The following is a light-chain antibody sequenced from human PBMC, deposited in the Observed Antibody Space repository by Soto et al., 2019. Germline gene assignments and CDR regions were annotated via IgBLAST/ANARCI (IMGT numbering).Light chain of an antibody. CDR3: SAYAGSNNRYV. CDR1: SSDIGVYNY. J-gene: IGLJ1*01. CDR2: DVS. Sequence: QSALTQPPSASGSPGQSVTISCTGTSSDIGVYNYVSWYQQHPGKAPKLMIYDVSERPSGVPDRFSGSKSGNTASLTVSGLQTEDEADYYCSAYAGSNNRYVFGTGTKLTVL. V-gene: IGLV2-8*01.